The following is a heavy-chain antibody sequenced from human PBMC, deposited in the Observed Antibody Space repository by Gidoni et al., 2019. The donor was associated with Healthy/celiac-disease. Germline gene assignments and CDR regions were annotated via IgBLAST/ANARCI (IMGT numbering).Heavy chain of an antibody. V-gene: IGHV2-26*01. CDR1: GFSLSNSSMG. CDR3: ARTVKRYYYEAPDAFDI. D-gene: IGHD3-22*01. J-gene: IGHJ3*02. CDR2: IFSNDEK. Sequence: QLTLKESGPVLVKPPETLTLTCTVSGFSLSNSSMGVSWIRQPPGKALEWLAHIFSNDEKSYSTSLKSRLTISKDTSKSQVVLTMTNMDPVDTATYYCARTVKRYYYEAPDAFDIWGQGTMVTVSS.